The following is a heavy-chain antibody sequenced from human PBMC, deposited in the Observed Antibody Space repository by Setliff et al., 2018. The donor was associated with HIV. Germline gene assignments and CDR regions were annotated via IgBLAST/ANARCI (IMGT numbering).Heavy chain of an antibody. CDR1: GGTFSSYG. Sequence: GASVKVSCKASGGTFSSYGITWVRQAPGQGLEWMGGSTPILDTTNYAQKFQGRVTWTRDTSTSTVYMELSSLTSEDTALYFCARTDYDSGKSVLDSWGQGTLVTVSS. CDR2: STPILDTT. D-gene: IGHD3-10*01. CDR3: ARTDYDSGKSVLDS. J-gene: IGHJ5*01. V-gene: IGHV1-69*05.